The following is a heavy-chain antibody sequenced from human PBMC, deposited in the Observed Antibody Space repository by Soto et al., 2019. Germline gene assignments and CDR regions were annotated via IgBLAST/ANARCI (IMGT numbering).Heavy chain of an antibody. CDR1: GGSISSGDYY. Sequence: QVQLQESGPGLAKPSQTLSLTCTVSGGSISSGDYYWSWVRQPPGKGLEWIGYIYYTGTTYYNPSLKSRVTISLDMSKNQFSVSLTSVTVSDTAVYYCATDHRLDTGRGGYYYYAMDVWGQGTSVTVSS. J-gene: IGHJ6*02. D-gene: IGHD2-2*02. V-gene: IGHV4-30-4*01. CDR2: IYYTGTT. CDR3: ATDHRLDTGRGGYYYYAMDV.